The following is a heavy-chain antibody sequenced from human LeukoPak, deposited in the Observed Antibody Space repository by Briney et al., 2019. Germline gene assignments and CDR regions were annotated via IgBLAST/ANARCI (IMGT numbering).Heavy chain of an antibody. CDR1: GYTFTSYD. V-gene: IGHV1-8*01. J-gene: IGHJ4*02. CDR3: AKRKYCSGGSCKPSQNVVLYDFDY. D-gene: IGHD2-15*01. CDR2: MNPNSGNT. Sequence: AASVKVSCKASGYTFTSYDINWVRQATGQGLEWMGWMNPNSGNTGYARKFQGRVSMTRNTSISTAYMELSSLRSEDTAVYYCAKRKYCSGGSCKPSQNVVLYDFDYWGQGTLVTVSS.